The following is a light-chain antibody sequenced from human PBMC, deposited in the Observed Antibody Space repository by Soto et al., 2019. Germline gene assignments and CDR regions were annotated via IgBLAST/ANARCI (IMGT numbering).Light chain of an antibody. CDR1: QRVSSY. Sequence: EIVLTQSPATMSLSPGEIATLSCRASQRVSSYLAWYPQKPGQAPKLLIYDASNRATGIPARFSGSGSGTDFTITISSLEPEDFAVYYCQQRSNWPPYTFGQGTKLEIK. V-gene: IGKV3-11*01. CDR2: DAS. CDR3: QQRSNWPPYT. J-gene: IGKJ2*01.